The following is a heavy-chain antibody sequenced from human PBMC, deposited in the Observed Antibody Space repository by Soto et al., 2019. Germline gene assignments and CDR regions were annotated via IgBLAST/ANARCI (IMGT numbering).Heavy chain of an antibody. J-gene: IGHJ4*02. CDR3: ARRYGYSFDY. V-gene: IGHV4-30-4*01. D-gene: IGHD1-1*01. CDR2: IFFSGRT. CDR1: GGSVNSVDYY. Sequence: SETLSLTCTVSGGSVNSVDYYWSWIRQPPAEGLEWIGYIFFSGRTDYNPSLKSRVSISVDTSKNQFSLELTSVTAADTAVYYCARRYGYSFDYWGQGTLVTXSS.